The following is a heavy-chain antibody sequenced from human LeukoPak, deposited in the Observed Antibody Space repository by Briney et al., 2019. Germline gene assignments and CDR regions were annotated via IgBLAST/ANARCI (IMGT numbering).Heavy chain of an antibody. J-gene: IGHJ4*02. V-gene: IGHV1-2*02. CDR3: ARDYYGSGSYYQLGY. Sequence: ASVKVSCKASGYTFTGYYMHWVRQAPGQGLECMGWINPNSGGTKYAQKFQGRVTMTRDTSITTVYMELSSLRSDDTAVYYCARDYYGSGSYYQLGYWGQGTLVTVSS. CDR2: INPNSGGT. CDR1: GYTFTGYY. D-gene: IGHD3-10*01.